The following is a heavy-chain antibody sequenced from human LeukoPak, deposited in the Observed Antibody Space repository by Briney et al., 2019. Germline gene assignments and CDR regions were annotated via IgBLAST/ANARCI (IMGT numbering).Heavy chain of an antibody. J-gene: IGHJ4*02. CDR3: AKAKEQWLVPSFDS. D-gene: IGHD6-19*01. V-gene: IGHV3-23*01. CDR1: GFTFSSYA. CDR2: ISGGGGTT. Sequence: GGSLRLSCAASGFTFSSYAMSWVRQAPGKGLEWISAISGGGGTTYYADSVKGRFTISTDNSKNALYVQMSSLRAEDTAVYYCAKAKEQWLVPSFDSWGQGTLVTVSS.